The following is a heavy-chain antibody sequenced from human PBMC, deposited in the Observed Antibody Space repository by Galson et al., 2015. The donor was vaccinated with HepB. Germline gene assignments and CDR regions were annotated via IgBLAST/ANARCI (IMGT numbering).Heavy chain of an antibody. D-gene: IGHD2-2*01. Sequence: SLRLSCAASGFTFSSYAMHWVRQAPGKGLEWVAVISYDGSNKYYADSVKGRFTISRDNSKNTLYLQMNSLRAEDTAVYYCARERCSSTSCYAGGPYYYYGMDVWGQGTTVTVSS. CDR3: ARERCSSTSCYAGGPYYYYGMDV. J-gene: IGHJ6*02. V-gene: IGHV3-30*04. CDR2: ISYDGSNK. CDR1: GFTFSSYA.